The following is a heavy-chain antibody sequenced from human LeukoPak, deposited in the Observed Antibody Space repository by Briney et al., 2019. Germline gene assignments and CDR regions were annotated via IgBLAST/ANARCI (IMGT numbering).Heavy chain of an antibody. J-gene: IGHJ4*02. Sequence: GGSLRLSCELSGFTFSTDSMNSGRHAPGKGLEWVSGITDSVSNTYYADSVKGRFTTSRDNSKNTLYIQINTLRADDTALYYCARGLSQQLLRGEFFWGQGTLVTVSS. CDR3: ARGLSQQLLRGEFF. V-gene: IGHV3-23*01. CDR1: GFTFSTDS. D-gene: IGHD6-13*01. CDR2: ITDSVSNT.